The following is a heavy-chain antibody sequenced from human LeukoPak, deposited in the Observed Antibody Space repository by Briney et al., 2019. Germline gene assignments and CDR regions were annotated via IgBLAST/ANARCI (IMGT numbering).Heavy chain of an antibody. CDR1: GGSFTAYF. CDR3: ARGRATTLLTHYYSSGTFPGFDY. D-gene: IGHD3-10*01. CDR2: IDHEGDA. Sequence: SETLSLTCAVDGGSFTAYFWTWIRQAPGKGLEWIGDIDHEGDATYASSLESRVTISIDTSKKHFSLKLTSVTAADTAVYYCARGRATTLLTHYYSSGTFPGFDYWGQGSLVSVSS. V-gene: IGHV4-34*01. J-gene: IGHJ4*02.